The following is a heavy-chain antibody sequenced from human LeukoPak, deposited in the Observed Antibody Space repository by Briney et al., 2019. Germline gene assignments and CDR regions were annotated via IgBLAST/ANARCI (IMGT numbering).Heavy chain of an antibody. CDR1: GFTFSGSA. CDR3: TRFNQEPYRMDL. Sequence: GGSLRLSCAASGFTFSGSAMHWVRQASGKGLEWVGRIRSKANSYATAYGASVEGRFTISRDDSTNTAYLQMNSLKTEDTAVYYCTRFNQEPYRMDLWGQGTTVTVSS. J-gene: IGHJ6*02. D-gene: IGHD1-14*01. V-gene: IGHV3-73*01. CDR2: IRSKANSYAT.